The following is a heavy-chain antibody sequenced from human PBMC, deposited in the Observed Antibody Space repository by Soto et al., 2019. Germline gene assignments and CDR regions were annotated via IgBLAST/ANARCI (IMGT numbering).Heavy chain of an antibody. CDR2: IYNSRNK. D-gene: IGHD2-21*02. Sequence: SETLSLTCTVSGLSISSGGYYWSWIRQHPEKRKEEIGYIYNSRNKKYKQSLKNQVNISVDTSKNQFSLKLSSVTAADTAVYYCARSYCGGDCYFDYWGQGTLFTVSS. CDR3: ARSYCGGDCYFDY. CDR1: GLSISSGGYY. J-gene: IGHJ4*02. V-gene: IGHV4-61*08.